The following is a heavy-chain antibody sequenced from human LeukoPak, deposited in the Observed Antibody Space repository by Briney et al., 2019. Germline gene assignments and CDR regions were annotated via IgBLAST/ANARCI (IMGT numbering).Heavy chain of an antibody. CDR1: GFTFSSYA. Sequence: GSLRLSCAASGFTFSSYAMSWVRQAPGKGLEWVSAISGSGGSTYYADSVKGRFTISRDNSKNTLYLQMNSLRAEDTAVYYCAKVFCCGGYSSVLYYFDYWGQGTLVTVSS. V-gene: IGHV3-23*01. CDR2: ISGSGGST. J-gene: IGHJ4*02. D-gene: IGHD6-19*01. CDR3: AKVFCCGGYSSVLYYFDY.